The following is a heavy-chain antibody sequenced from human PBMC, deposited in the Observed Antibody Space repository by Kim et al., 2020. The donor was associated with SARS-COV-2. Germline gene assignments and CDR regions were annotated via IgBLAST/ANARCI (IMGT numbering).Heavy chain of an antibody. D-gene: IGHD1-1*01. V-gene: IGHV1-69*02. Sequence: IANYAQKFQGRVTITADKSTRTAYMELSSLRSEDTAVYYCAGAQLPEFDPWGQGTLVTVSS. CDR2: IA. CDR3: AGAQLPEFDP. J-gene: IGHJ5*02.